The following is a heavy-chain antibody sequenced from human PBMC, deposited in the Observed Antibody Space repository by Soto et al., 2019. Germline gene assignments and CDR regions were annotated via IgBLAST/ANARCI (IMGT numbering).Heavy chain of an antibody. J-gene: IGHJ5*02. CDR1: GGSITSGGYY. Sequence: SETLYLTCTVSGGSITSGGYYWSWIRQHPGKGLELIGYIYYSGFTYYNPSLKSRVTISVDTSKNQFSLKLSSVTAADTAVYYCARSVFPWGQGTLVTVS. V-gene: IGHV4-31*03. CDR3: ARSVFP. CDR2: IYYSGFT.